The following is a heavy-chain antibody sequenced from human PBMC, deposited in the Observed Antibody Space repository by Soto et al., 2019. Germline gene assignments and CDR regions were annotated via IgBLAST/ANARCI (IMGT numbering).Heavy chain of an antibody. D-gene: IGHD3-10*01. CDR1: GDSISSSFYY. CDR3: ARGVLS. CDR2: IYYNGRT. J-gene: IGHJ1*01. V-gene: IGHV4-39*07. Sequence: SETLSLTCSVSGDSISSSFYYWGWIRQPPGKGLEWIGNIYYNGRTYYNPSLTSRVTISVDTSKNHFSLKLSSVTAADTAMYYCARGVLSWGQGTLVT.